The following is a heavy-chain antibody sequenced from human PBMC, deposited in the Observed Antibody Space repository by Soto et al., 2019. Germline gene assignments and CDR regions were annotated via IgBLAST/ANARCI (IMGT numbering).Heavy chain of an antibody. CDR1: GYTFTSYG. CDR3: ARDPTRITLIVVVSHGMDV. V-gene: IGHV1-18*04. CDR2: ISADNGNT. D-gene: IGHD3-22*01. J-gene: IGHJ6*02. Sequence: QVQLVQSGAEVKKPGASVEVSCKASGYTFTSYGLSWVRQAPGQGLEWMGWISADNGNTNYAQKFKGRVTMTTDTSTSTAYMELRSLRSDDTAVYYCARDPTRITLIVVVSHGMDVWGQGTTVTVSS.